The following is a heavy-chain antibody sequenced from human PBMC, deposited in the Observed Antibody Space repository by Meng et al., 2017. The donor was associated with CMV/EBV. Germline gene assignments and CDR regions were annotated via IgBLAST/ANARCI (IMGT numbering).Heavy chain of an antibody. J-gene: IGHJ1*01. CDR2: IYPGDSDT. CDR3: ARQGLSSTSPLWYFQH. D-gene: IGHD2-2*01. V-gene: IGHV5-51*01. Sequence: GESLKISCKGSGYSFTSYWIGWARQMPGKGLEWMGIIYPGDSDTRYSPSFQGQVTISADKSISTAYLQWSSLKASDTAMYYCARQGLSSTSPLWYFQHWGQGTLVTVSS. CDR1: GYSFTSYW.